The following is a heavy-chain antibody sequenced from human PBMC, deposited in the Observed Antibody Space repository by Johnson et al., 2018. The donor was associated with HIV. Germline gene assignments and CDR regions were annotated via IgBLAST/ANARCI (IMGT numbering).Heavy chain of an antibody. J-gene: IGHJ3*02. CDR3: TTDSEGHVFDI. CDR1: GFIFTNTW. Sequence: VQLVESGGGLVKPGGSLRLSCVASGFIFTNTWMTWVRQAPGKGLEWVGRIKSELDGETTDYGAPVQGRFTISRDDSRNRVYLQMNSLKTEDTAMYYCTTDSEGHVFDIWGQGTKVTVSS. CDR2: IKSELDGETT. V-gene: IGHV3-15*01.